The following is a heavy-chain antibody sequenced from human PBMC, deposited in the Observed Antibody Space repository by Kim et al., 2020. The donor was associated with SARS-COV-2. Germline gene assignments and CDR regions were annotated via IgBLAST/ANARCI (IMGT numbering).Heavy chain of an antibody. CDR1: GYTFTSYG. V-gene: IGHV1-18*04. Sequence: ASVKVSCKASGYTFTSYGISWVRQAPGQGLEWMGWISAYNGNTNYAQKLQGRVTMTTDTSTSTAYMELRSLRSDDTAVYYCARDGYRDFAYCGGDCYDLDYWGHGTLVTVSS. D-gene: IGHD2-21*02. CDR3: ARDGYRDFAYCGGDCYDLDY. J-gene: IGHJ4*01. CDR2: ISAYNGNT.